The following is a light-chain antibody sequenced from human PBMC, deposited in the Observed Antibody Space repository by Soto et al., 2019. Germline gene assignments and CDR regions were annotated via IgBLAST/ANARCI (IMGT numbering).Light chain of an antibody. J-gene: IGLJ2*01. CDR2: AVS. V-gene: IGLV2-14*01. CDR1: SSDVGGHNY. CDR3: SSYTSSTTVL. Sequence: QSALTQPASVSGSPGQSITISCTGTSSDVGGHNYVSWYQQHPGKAPKLMIYAVSNRPSGVSSRFSGSKSGNTASLTISGLQAEDEADYYCSSYTSSTTVLFGGGTKVTVL.